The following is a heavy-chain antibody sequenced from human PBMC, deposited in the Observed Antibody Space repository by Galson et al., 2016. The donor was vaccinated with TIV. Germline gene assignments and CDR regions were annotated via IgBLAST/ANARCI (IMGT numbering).Heavy chain of an antibody. J-gene: IGHJ3*02. Sequence: SLRLSCAASGFTFDDYAMHWVRQAPGKGLEWVSSISWSGETNAYGESVKGRFTISRDNAKNSLNLQMNSLKPEDTALYYCAKDISNWVGDSYVFNTFDIWGQGTMVTVSS. CDR2: ISWSGETN. D-gene: IGHD3-16*01. CDR1: GFTFDDYA. V-gene: IGHV3-9*01. CDR3: AKDISNWVGDSYVFNTFDI.